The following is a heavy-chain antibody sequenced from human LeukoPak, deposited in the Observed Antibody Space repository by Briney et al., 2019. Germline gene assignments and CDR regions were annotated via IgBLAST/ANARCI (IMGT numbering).Heavy chain of an antibody. CDR3: ARAPDHFYYGMDV. J-gene: IGHJ6*02. V-gene: IGHV3-66*01. CDR1: GGSFSTYY. Sequence: ETLSLTCTVSGGSFSTYYWSWIRQPPGKGLEWVSVIHSGGSTLYADSVKGRFTISRDNSKNTLYLQMNILRAEDTAVYYCARAPDHFYYGMDVWGQGTTVTVSS. CDR2: IHSGGST.